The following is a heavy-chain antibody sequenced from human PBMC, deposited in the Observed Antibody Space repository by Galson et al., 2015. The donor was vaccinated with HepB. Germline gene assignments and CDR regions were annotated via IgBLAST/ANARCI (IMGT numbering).Heavy chain of an antibody. CDR3: ARLGPTVTTAF. CDR1: GGSISNNNYY. D-gene: IGHD4-17*01. V-gene: IGHV4-39*01. J-gene: IGHJ4*02. Sequence: SETLSLTCAVSGGSISNNNYYWAWIRQPPGKGLEWIAHIYYDGSTYYNPSLKSRVSISIHTSKNQFSLIVHSLTAADTAVYLCARLGPTVTTAFWGQGTLVTVSS. CDR2: IYYDGST.